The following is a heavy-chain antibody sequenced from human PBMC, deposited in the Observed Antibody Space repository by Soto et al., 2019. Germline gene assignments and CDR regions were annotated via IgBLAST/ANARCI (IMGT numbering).Heavy chain of an antibody. D-gene: IGHD2-21*01. CDR1: GGSISSGGYS. Sequence: SETLSLTCAVSGGSISSGGYSWSWIRQPPGKGLEWIGYIYHSGSTYYNPSLKSRITISQDTSERQFSLNLRLVTAADTAVYYCARLRIATNNYRWFDPWGQGTLVTVSS. CDR2: IYHSGST. J-gene: IGHJ5*02. V-gene: IGHV4-30-2*05. CDR3: ARLRIATNNYRWFDP.